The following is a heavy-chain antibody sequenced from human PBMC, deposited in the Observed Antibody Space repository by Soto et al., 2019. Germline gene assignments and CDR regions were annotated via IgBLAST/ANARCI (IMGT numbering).Heavy chain of an antibody. J-gene: IGHJ6*02. V-gene: IGHV4-34*01. CDR3: ATPYDFWSYGDYGMDV. D-gene: IGHD3-3*01. CDR1: GGSFSGYY. Sequence: SETLSLTCAVYGGSFSGYYWSWIRQPPGKGLEWIGEINHSGSTNYNPSLKSRVTISVDTSKNQFSLKLSSVTAADTAVYYCATPYDFWSYGDYGMDVWGQGTTVTVSS. CDR2: INHSGST.